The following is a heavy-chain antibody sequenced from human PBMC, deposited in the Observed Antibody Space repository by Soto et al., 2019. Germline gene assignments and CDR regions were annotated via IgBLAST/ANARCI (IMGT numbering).Heavy chain of an antibody. CDR3: ARERVLGYGMDV. D-gene: IGHD2-8*01. V-gene: IGHV4-4*02. CDR1: GGSISSSNW. CDR2: IYHSGST. J-gene: IGHJ6*02. Sequence: SETLSLTCAVSGGSISSSNWWSWVRQPPGKGLEWIGEIYHSGSTNYNPSLKSRVTMSVDKSKNQFFLKLSSVTAADTAVYYCARERVLGYGMDVWGQGTTVTVSS.